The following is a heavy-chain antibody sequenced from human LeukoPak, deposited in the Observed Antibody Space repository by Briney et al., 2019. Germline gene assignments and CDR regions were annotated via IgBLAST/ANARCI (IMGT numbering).Heavy chain of an antibody. Sequence: GRSLRLSCAASGFTFDDYAMHWVRQAPGKGLEWVSGISWNSGSIGYADSVKGRFTISRDNAKNSLYLQMNSLRVEDTAVYYCTSFYETNWGQGTLVTVSS. J-gene: IGHJ4*02. D-gene: IGHD2/OR15-2a*01. CDR2: ISWNSGSI. V-gene: IGHV3-9*01. CDR1: GFTFDDYA. CDR3: TSFYETN.